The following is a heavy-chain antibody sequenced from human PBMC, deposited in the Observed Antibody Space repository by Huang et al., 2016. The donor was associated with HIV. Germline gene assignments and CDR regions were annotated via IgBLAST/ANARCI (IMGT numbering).Heavy chain of an antibody. CDR2: TIPSFGTA. V-gene: IGHV1-69*13. J-gene: IGHJ4*02. CDR3: ARDRGGWGTYRFTGNDY. CDR1: GEALSEYA. D-gene: IGHD3-16*02. Sequence: QVQLVQSGPEVKKPGSSVMVSCKDSGEALSEYALNGGPQAPRHGLEWLGGTIPSFGTAKYAQKVEGRLTIPPDESTNAGYMELSRLEFEDTAVYYCARDRGGWGTYRFTGNDYWGQGTLVTVSS.